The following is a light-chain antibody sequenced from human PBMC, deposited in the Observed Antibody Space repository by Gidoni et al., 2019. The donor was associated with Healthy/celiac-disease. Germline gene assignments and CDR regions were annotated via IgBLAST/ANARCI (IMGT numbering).Light chain of an antibody. CDR3: GTWDSSLSAKV. V-gene: IGLV1-51*01. CDR1: SSNIGNNY. J-gene: IGLJ2*01. Sequence: QSVLTQPPSVSAAPGQKVTISCSGSSSNIGNNYVSWYQQLPGTAPKLLLYDNNKRPSGIPDRFSGSKSGTSATLGITGLQTGDEADYYCGTWDSSLSAKVFGGGTKLTV. CDR2: DNN.